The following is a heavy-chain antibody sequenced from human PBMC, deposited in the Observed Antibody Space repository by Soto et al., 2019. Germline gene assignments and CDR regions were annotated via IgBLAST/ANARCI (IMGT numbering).Heavy chain of an antibody. J-gene: IGHJ4*02. D-gene: IGHD3-10*02. Sequence: QVQLVQSGAEVKKPGASVTVSCKASGYTFTNYYMHWVRQAPGQGLEWVEIINCSGGGTNYAQKFRGRVTMTRDTSTGTVYMELSSLGSEDTAVYYCLRVFSGGHFDYWGQGTLVTGSS. CDR2: INCSGGGT. V-gene: IGHV1-46*01. CDR1: GYTFTNYY. CDR3: LRVFSGGHFDY.